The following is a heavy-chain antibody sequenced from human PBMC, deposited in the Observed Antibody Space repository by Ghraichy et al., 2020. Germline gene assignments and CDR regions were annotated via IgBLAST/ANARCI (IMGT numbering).Heavy chain of an antibody. D-gene: IGHD2-21*01. V-gene: IGHV3-15*01. Sequence: GGSLRLSCAASGFTISDAWMSWVRQAPGKGLEWVGRFRTKSDGGTADYAAPVKGRFAISRDDSRNTLYLQMNSLKTEDTALYFCTRDSLKVKTGRVIADVVNRADYLHLLRFGRWGQGTTVNGSS. J-gene: IGHJ6*02. CDR3: TRDSLKVKTGRVIADVVNRADYLHLLRFGR. CDR2: FRTKSDGGTA. CDR1: GFTISDAW.